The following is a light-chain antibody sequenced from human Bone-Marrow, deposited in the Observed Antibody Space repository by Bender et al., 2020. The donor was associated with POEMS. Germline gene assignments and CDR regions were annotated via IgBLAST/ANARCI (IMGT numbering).Light chain of an antibody. J-gene: IGLJ1*01. CDR3: CSYVGSSTFYV. V-gene: IGLV2-23*03. CDR2: EGS. Sequence: SALTQPASVSGSPGQSITISCTGTNSDVGSYSAVSWYQQHQGKAPKLMIYEGSKRPSGVSNRFSGSKSGNTASLTISGLQAEDEADYYCCSYVGSSTFYVFGTGTKVTVL. CDR1: NSDVGSYSA.